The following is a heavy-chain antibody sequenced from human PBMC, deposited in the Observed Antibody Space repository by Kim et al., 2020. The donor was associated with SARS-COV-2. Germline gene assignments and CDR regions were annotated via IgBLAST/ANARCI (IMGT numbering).Heavy chain of an antibody. J-gene: IGHJ3*02. CDR2: IRSKANSYAT. D-gene: IGHD1-26*01. Sequence: GGSLRLSCAASGFTFSESAMHWVRQASGKGLEWVGRIRSKANSYATVYAASVKGRFTISRDDSKNTAYLQMNSLKTEDTAVYYCARGPPYSESYWDAFDIWGQGTKVTVSS. CDR3: ARGPPYSESYWDAFDI. CDR1: GFTFSESA. V-gene: IGHV3-73*01.